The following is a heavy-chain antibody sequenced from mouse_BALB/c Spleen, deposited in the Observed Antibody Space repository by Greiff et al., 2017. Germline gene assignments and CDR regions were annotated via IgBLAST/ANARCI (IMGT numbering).Heavy chain of an antibody. Sequence: QVQLQQSGAELAKPGASVKMSCKASGYTFTSYWMHWVKQRPGQGLEWIGYINPSTGYTEYNQKFKDKATLTADKSSSTAYMQLSSLTSEDSAVYYCARSDYSMITTGYFDYWGQGTTLTVSS. CDR3: ARSDYSMITTGYFDY. V-gene: IGHV1-7*01. D-gene: IGHD2-4*01. J-gene: IGHJ2*01. CDR1: GYTFTSYW. CDR2: INPSTGYT.